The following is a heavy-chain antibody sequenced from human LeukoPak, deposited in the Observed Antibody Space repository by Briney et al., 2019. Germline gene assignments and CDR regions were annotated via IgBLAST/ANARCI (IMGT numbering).Heavy chain of an antibody. V-gene: IGHV1-69*05. CDR2: IIPIFGTA. CDR1: GGTFSSYA. J-gene: IGHJ6*03. D-gene: IGHD5-18*01. CDR3: ASERGYSYWGEYYYYYYMDV. Sequence: SVKVSCKASGGTFSSYAISWVRQAPGQGLEWMGRIIPIFGTANYAQKFQGRVTITTDESTSPAYMELSSLRSEDTAVYYCASERGYSYWGEYYYYYYMDVWGKGTTVTVSS.